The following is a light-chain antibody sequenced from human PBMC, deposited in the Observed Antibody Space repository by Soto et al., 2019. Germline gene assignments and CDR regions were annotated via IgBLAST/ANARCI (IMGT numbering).Light chain of an antibody. Sequence: QAVVTQPPSVSEAPGQRVTISCTGSSSNIGSTYDVQWYQQLPGTAPKLLIHGNTDRPSGVPDRFSGSKSGTSASLAITGLQADDEADYYCQSYDDSLSVHYVFGTGTKLTVL. CDR1: SSNIGSTYD. CDR3: QSYDDSLSVHYV. V-gene: IGLV1-40*01. CDR2: GNT. J-gene: IGLJ1*01.